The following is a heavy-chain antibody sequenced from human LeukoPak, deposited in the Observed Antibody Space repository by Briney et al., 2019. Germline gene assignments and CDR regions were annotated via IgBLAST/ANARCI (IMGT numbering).Heavy chain of an antibody. J-gene: IGHJ4*02. CDR3: ASGHTSGLYDAFDY. Sequence: GASVTVSCKASGYTFSTNYMHWVRQPQAQGHEWMAIINPTGGSAHYAHTFLGRVTITSDTSTSSVYMKLSGVRAEDTAVYYCASGHTSGLYDAFDYWGQGTLVTVSS. CDR1: GYTFSTNY. D-gene: IGHD6-19*01. CDR2: INPTGGSA. V-gene: IGHV1-46*01.